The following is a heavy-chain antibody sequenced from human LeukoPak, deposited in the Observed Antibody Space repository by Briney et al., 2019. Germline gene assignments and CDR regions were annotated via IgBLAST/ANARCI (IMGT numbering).Heavy chain of an antibody. V-gene: IGHV3-21*01. J-gene: IGHJ4*02. CDR3: ARPIDYYDSSGYYFDY. CDR2: ISSSSSYI. CDR1: GFTFSSYS. Sequence: KPGGSLRLSCAASGFTFSSYSMNWVRQAPGKGLEWVSSISSSSSYIYYADSVKGRFTISRDNAKNSLYLQMNSLRAEDTAVYYCARPIDYYDSSGYYFDYWGQGTLVTVSS. D-gene: IGHD3-22*01.